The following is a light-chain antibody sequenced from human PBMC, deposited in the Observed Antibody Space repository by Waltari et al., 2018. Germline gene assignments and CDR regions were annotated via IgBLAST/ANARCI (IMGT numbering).Light chain of an antibody. Sequence: IKLPTPPPSRSPPVGDRAPTTCRASQTISRYLNWYQQKPGKAPNLLIYAASSLQSGVPSRFSGSGSGRDFTLIITSLQPEDFATYYCQQSYSFTRTFGQGTKVEIK. V-gene: IGKV1-39*01. CDR1: QTISRY. CDR3: QQSYSFTRT. J-gene: IGKJ1*01. CDR2: AAS.